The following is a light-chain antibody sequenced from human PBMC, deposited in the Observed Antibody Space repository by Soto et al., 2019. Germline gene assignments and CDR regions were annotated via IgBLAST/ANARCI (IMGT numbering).Light chain of an antibody. J-gene: IGLJ2*01. CDR1: KNDVGGYNY. CDR3: SSYTSSTNLV. CDR2: QVS. Sequence: QSALTQPASVSGSPGQSITISCTGTKNDVGGYNYVSWYQQHPGKAPKLIIYQVSYRPSGVSGRFSASKSDNTASLTISGLQADDEADYYCSSYTSSTNLVFGGVTKLTVL. V-gene: IGLV2-14*03.